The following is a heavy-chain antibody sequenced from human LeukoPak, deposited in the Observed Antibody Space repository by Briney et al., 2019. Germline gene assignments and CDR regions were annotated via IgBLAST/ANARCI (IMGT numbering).Heavy chain of an antibody. D-gene: IGHD3-3*01. CDR3: ARASTPPDMNFWSGYYFDY. Sequence: GGSLRLSCAASGFTFSSLAINWVRQAPGKGLEWVSVITGSGSGADYADSVKGRFTISRDNSQNTVHLQMNSLRAEDTAVYYCARASTPPDMNFWSGYYFDYWGQGTLVTVSS. V-gene: IGHV3-23*01. J-gene: IGHJ4*02. CDR2: ITGSGSGA. CDR1: GFTFSSLA.